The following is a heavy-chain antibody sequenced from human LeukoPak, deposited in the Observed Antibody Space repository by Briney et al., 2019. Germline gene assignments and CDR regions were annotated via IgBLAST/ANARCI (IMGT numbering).Heavy chain of an antibody. CDR1: GGSISSSSYY. Sequence: SETLSLTCTVSGGSISSSSYYWGWIRQPPGKGLEWIGSIYYSGSTYYNPSLKSRVTISVDTSKNQFSLRLSSVTAADTAVYYCARLTIFGVVNYDYWGQGTLVTVSS. CDR3: ARLTIFGVVNYDY. D-gene: IGHD3-3*01. CDR2: IYYSGST. V-gene: IGHV4-39*01. J-gene: IGHJ4*02.